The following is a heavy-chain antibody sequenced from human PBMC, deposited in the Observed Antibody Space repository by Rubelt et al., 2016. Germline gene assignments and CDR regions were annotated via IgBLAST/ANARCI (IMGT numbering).Heavy chain of an antibody. J-gene: IGHJ2*01. V-gene: IGHV7-4-1*02. CDR2: SNPRTVDP. CDR1: GYSFHDYV. D-gene: IGHD1-1*01. Sequence: QAQLVQSGSELKEPGASVKISCKASGYSFHDYVVNWVRQAPGQGLEWMGWSNPRTVDPNYAKGFTGRSVCSLDTSVTTAYLQITGLQSEDTAVYYCARGLDRHYWNFDLWGRGTLVTVSS. CDR3: ARGLDRHYWNFDL.